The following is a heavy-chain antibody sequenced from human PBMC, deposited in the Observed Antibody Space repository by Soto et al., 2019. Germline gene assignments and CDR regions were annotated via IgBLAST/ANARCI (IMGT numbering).Heavy chain of an antibody. CDR2: IYYSGST. V-gene: IGHV4-59*01. CDR3: ARDLKIFGVVNPTVYYYYGMDV. CDR1: GGSISSYY. Sequence: SETLSLTCTVSGGSISSYYWSWIRQPPGKGLEWIGYIYYSGSTNYNPSLKSRVTISVDTSKNQFSLKLSSVTAADTAVYYCARDLKIFGVVNPTVYYYYGMDVWGQGTTVTVSS. D-gene: IGHD3-3*01. J-gene: IGHJ6*02.